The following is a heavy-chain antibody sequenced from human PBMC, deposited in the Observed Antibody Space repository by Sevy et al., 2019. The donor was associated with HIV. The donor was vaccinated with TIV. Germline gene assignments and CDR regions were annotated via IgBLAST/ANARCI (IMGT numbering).Heavy chain of an antibody. D-gene: IGHD1-26*01. CDR1: GFNFRNFW. V-gene: IGHV3-7*03. Sequence: GGSLRLSCVASGFNFRNFWMSWVGKAQGRGRECVAEIKKDGSEAYYVDSVKGRFTISRDNAKNSLYLQMNSLRDEDTAMYFCVRDKEVGASILDAWGQGTPVTVSS. J-gene: IGHJ5*02. CDR2: IKKDGSEA. CDR3: VRDKEVGASILDA.